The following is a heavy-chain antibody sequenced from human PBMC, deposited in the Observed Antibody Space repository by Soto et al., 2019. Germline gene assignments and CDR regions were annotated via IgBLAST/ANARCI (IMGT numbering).Heavy chain of an antibody. J-gene: IGHJ5*02. CDR1: GGSISSSSYY. V-gene: IGHV4-39*07. CDR3: ARFRSPAWFDP. D-gene: IGHD3-16*02. CDR2: IYYSGST. Sequence: SKTLSLTCTVSGGSISSSSYYWGWIRQPPGKGLEWIGSIYYSGSTYYNPSLKSRVTISVDTSKNQFSLKLSSVTAADTAVYYCARFRSPAWFDPWGQGTLVTVSS.